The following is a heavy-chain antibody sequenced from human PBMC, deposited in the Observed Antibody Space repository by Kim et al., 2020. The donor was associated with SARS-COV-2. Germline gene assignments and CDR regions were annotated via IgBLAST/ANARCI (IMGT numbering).Heavy chain of an antibody. V-gene: IGHV4-59*08. Sequence: SETLSLTCIVSGDSINGYYWSWIRQTPGKGLEWIGYVSYTGTTNYNPSLKSRATISVDTSKNQFSLELTSVTAADTAMYYCARRAGQLGTPFDYLGQGT. CDR2: VSYTGTT. J-gene: IGHJ4*02. D-gene: IGHD6-13*01. CDR3: ARRAGQLGTPFDY. CDR1: GDSINGYY.